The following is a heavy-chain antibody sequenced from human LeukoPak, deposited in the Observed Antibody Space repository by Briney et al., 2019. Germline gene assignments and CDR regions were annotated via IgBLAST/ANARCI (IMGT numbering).Heavy chain of an antibody. J-gene: IGHJ4*02. CDR2: ISSSGTTI. Sequence: PGGSLRLSCAASGFTFSDYYMSWIRQAPGKGLEWVSYISSSGTTICYADSVKGRFTISRDNAKNSLYLQMNSLRAEDTAVYYCARESYYYDSSGYYVYYFDYWGQGTLVTVSS. CDR1: GFTFSDYY. V-gene: IGHV3-11*01. CDR3: ARESYYYDSSGYYVYYFDY. D-gene: IGHD3-22*01.